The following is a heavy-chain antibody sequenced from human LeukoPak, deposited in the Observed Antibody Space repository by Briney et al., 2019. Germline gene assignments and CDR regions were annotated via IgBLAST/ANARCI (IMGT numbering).Heavy chain of an antibody. Sequence: KTGGSLRLSCAASGFTFSSYSMNWVRQAPGKGLEWVSSISSSSSYIYYADSVKGRFTISRDNAKNSLYLQMNSLRAEDTAVYYCARVTYYYDSSGYPWGQGTLVTVSS. V-gene: IGHV3-21*01. CDR2: ISSSSSYI. J-gene: IGHJ4*02. CDR1: GFTFSSYS. CDR3: ARVTYYYDSSGYP. D-gene: IGHD3-22*01.